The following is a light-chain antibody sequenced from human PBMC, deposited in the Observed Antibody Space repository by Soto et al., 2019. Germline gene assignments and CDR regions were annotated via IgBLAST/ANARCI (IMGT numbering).Light chain of an antibody. J-gene: IGKJ4*01. V-gene: IGKV3-15*01. CDR3: QQYNNWPRAS. Sequence: ETVMTQSPATLSVSPGERATLSCRASQSISDNLAWYQQKPGQAPRLIVFRASTRATGVPARFSGSGSGTEFNITISSLQSEDFAVYYCQQYNNWPRASFGGGTKVEIK. CDR1: QSISDN. CDR2: RAS.